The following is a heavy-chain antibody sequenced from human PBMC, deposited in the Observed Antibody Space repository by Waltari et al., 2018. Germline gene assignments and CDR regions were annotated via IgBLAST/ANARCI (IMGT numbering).Heavy chain of an antibody. CDR1: GDSMSSTDC. CDR2: VRGDRRT. D-gene: IGHD2-15*01. CDR3: ARDRGRGLFLDT. Sequence: QLQLQESGPGLVKPSGTLSLSCAVSGDSMSSTDCWSWVRQSPQKGREWIGQVRGDRRTNDNPSFASRVTVSLDTSNNQCSLRVTSATAADTAVYYCARDRGRGLFLDTWGPRTLVTVS. J-gene: IGHJ5*02. V-gene: IGHV4-4*02.